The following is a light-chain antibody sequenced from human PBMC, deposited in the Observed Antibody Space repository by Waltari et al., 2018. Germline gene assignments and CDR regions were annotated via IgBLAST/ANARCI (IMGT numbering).Light chain of an antibody. J-gene: IGLJ2*01. Sequence: QSALTQPAYASGSLGQSITISCTGTSSEDGNYNHDPGFQHHPGFAPKLIIYEVTKRPSGISNRFSGSKSGNTASLTISGLHAEDEAEYHCCSFVYGGSVVFGGGTKLTVL. CDR1: SSEDGNYNH. V-gene: IGLV2-23*02. CDR3: CSFVYGGSVV. CDR2: EVT.